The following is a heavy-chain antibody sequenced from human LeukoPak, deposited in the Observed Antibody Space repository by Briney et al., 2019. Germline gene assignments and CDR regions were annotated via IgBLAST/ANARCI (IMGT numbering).Heavy chain of an antibody. CDR2: ISSSSSYI. J-gene: IGHJ3*02. CDR3: ARDMRSSGYPDAFDI. Sequence: GGSLRLSCAASGFTFSSYSMNWVRQAPGKGLEWVSSISSSSSYIYYADSVKGRFTISRDNAKNSLYLQMNSLRAEDTAVYYCARDMRSSGYPDAFDIWGQGTMVTASS. V-gene: IGHV3-21*01. D-gene: IGHD3-22*01. CDR1: GFTFSSYS.